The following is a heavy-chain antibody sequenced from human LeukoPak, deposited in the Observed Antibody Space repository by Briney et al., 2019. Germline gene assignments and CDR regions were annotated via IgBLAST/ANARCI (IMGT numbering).Heavy chain of an antibody. CDR3: AKEAGYSGYDYPDY. Sequence: PGGSLRLSCVASGFTFSSYAMSWVRPTPGRGVEWVSAISGSGYSTYYADSVRGRFTISRDNSQNTLYLQMNSLRAEDTAVYYCAKEAGYSGYDYPDYWGQGTLVTVSS. J-gene: IGHJ4*02. D-gene: IGHD5-12*01. V-gene: IGHV3-23*01. CDR2: ISGSGYST. CDR1: GFTFSSYA.